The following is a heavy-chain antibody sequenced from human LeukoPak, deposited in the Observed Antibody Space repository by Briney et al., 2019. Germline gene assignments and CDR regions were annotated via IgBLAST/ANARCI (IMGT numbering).Heavy chain of an antibody. CDR1: GYTFTSYY. V-gene: IGHV1-46*01. CDR3: AREYYDILTGYYYYYGVDV. J-gene: IGHJ6*02. CDR2: INPSGGST. Sequence: ASVKVSCKASGYTFTSYYMHWVRQAPGQGLEWMGIINPSGGSTSYAQKFRGRVTMTRDTSTSTVYMELSSLRSEDTAVYYCAREYYDILTGYYYYYGVDVWGQGTTVTVSS. D-gene: IGHD3-9*01.